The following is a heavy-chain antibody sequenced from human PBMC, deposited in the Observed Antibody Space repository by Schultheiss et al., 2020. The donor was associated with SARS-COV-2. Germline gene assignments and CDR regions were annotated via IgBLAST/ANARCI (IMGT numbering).Heavy chain of an antibody. J-gene: IGHJ6*02. CDR2: IYYSGST. CDR1: GGSFSGYY. V-gene: IGHV4-34*01. Sequence: SETLSLTCGVNGGSFSGYYWSWIRQPPGKGLEWIGYIYYSGSTYYNPSLKSRVTISVDTSKNQFSLKLSSVTAADTAVYFCARRMFYYYGMDVWGQGTTVTVSS. CDR3: ARRMFYYYGMDV. D-gene: IGHD3-10*02.